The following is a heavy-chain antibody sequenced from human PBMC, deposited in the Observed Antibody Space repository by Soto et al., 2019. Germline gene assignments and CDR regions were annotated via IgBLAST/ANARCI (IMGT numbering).Heavy chain of an antibody. Sequence: GGSLRLSCAASGFTFSDYYMSWIRQAPGKGLEWVSYISSSGSTIYYADSVKGRFTISRDNAKNSLYLQMNSLRAEDTAVYYCARDLCSGGSCQALFDYWGQGTLVTVSS. D-gene: IGHD2-15*01. CDR1: GFTFSDYY. V-gene: IGHV3-11*01. CDR3: ARDLCSGGSCQALFDY. CDR2: ISSSGSTI. J-gene: IGHJ4*02.